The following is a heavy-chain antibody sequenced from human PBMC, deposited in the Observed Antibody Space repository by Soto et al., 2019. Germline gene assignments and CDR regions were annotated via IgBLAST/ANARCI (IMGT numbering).Heavy chain of an antibody. Sequence: QVQLQESGPGLVKPSGTLSLTCAVSGGSISSSNWWSWVHQPPGKGLQLIGVIYHSGSTNYNPSLKSRVTISVDKSKNQIALQLTSVNAADTAVYYWARSRTGGYNYVDYWGQGALVTASS. CDR3: ARSRTGGYNYVDY. J-gene: IGHJ4*02. CDR2: IYHSGST. CDR1: GGSISSSNW. V-gene: IGHV4-4*02. D-gene: IGHD2-8*02.